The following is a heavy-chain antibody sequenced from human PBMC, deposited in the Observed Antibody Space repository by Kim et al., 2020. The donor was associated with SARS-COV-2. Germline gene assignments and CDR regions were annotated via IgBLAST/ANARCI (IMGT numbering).Heavy chain of an antibody. CDR1: GGSISSGGYS. V-gene: IGHV4-30-2*01. Sequence: SETLSLTCAVSGGSISSGGYSWSWIRQPPGKGLEWIGYIYHSGSTYYNPSLKSRVTISVDRSKNQFSLKLSSVTAADTAVYYCARGGWFGELGHWFDPWGQGTLVTVSS. J-gene: IGHJ5*02. CDR3: ARGGWFGELGHWFDP. CDR2: IYHSGST. D-gene: IGHD3-10*01.